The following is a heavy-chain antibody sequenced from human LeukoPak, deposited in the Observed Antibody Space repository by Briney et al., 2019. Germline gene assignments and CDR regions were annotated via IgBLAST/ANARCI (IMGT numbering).Heavy chain of an antibody. CDR3: AREGVIAAAGIANWFDP. CDR1: GYTFTGYY. CDR2: INPNSGGT. J-gene: IGHJ5*02. Sequence: ASVKVSCKASGYTFTGYYMHWVRQAPGQGLEWMGWINPNSGGTNYAQKFQGRVTMTRDTSISTAYMELSRLRSDDTAVYYCAREGVIAAAGIANWFDPWGQGTLVTVSS. D-gene: IGHD6-13*01. V-gene: IGHV1-2*02.